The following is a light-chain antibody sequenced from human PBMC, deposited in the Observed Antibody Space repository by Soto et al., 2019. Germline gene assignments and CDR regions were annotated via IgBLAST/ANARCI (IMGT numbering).Light chain of an antibody. CDR2: GAS. CDR3: HQFGSSPLAFT. Sequence: ESMLTQSPGTLSLSPGERATLSCRASKSVSTRYLAWYQQKPGQAPRLLIYGASIRAAGIPDRFSGSGSGTDFNLTISRLEPEDCAVYYCHQFGSSPLAFTFGQGTKLEI. CDR1: KSVSTRY. V-gene: IGKV3-20*01. J-gene: IGKJ2*01.